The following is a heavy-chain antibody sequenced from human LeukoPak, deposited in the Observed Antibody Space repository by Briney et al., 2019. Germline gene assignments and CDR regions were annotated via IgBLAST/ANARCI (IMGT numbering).Heavy chain of an antibody. CDR2: ISSSSYI. CDR3: ARGIAAAGSP. V-gene: IGHV3-21*01. CDR1: GFTFSSYS. J-gene: IGHJ5*02. D-gene: IGHD6-13*01. Sequence: GGSLRLSCAASGFTFSSYSMNWVRQAPGKGLEWVSSISSSSYIYYADSVKGRFTNAKDNAKNSLYLQMNSLRADDTAVYYCARGIAAAGSPWGQGTLVTVSS.